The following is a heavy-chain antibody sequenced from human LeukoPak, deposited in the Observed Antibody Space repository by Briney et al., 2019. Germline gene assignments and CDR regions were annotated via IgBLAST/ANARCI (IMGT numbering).Heavy chain of an antibody. CDR2: INPNSGGT. CDR3: ARGHSVVQFNYYYYYMDV. J-gene: IGHJ6*03. D-gene: IGHD4-23*01. V-gene: IGHV1-2*02. Sequence: GASVKVSCKASGYTFSGYYMHWVRQAPGQGLEWMGWINPNSGGTNYAQKFQGRVTMTRDTSISTAYMELSRLRSDDTAVYYCARGHSVVQFNYYYYYMDVWGKGTTVTVSS. CDR1: GYTFSGYY.